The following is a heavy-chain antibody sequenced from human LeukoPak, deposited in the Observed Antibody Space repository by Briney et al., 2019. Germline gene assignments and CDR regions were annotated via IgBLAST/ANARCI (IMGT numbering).Heavy chain of an antibody. CDR1: GYTFTGYY. J-gene: IGHJ4*02. CDR3: ALTRPQDYFDC. V-gene: IGHV1-2*02. Sequence: ASVKVSCKASGYTFTGYYIHWVRQAPGQGLEWMGWISPVSGGTNYPQKFQGRVTMTRDTSISTAYMELGTLRSDDTGVYYCALTRPQDYFDCWGQGTLVTVSS. CDR2: ISPVSGGT.